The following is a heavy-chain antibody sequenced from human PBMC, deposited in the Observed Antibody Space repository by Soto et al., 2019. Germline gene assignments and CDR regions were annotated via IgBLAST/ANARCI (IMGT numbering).Heavy chain of an antibody. Sequence: PSETLSLTCTLSGSSISSGDYYWGSIPHPPGKALEWMGYSYGSGSSNYNPSLKSRVPISVDTGKNQCSLNLSSLTAPATASQDCARDKITGLFDYWGQGSMVTVCS. D-gene: IGHD1-1*01. CDR1: GSSISSGDYY. V-gene: IGHV4-30-4*01. CDR2: SYGSGSS. J-gene: IGHJ4*02. CDR3: ARDKITGLFDY.